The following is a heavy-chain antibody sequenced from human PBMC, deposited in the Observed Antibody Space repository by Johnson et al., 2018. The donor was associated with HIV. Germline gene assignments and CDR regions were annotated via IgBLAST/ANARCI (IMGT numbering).Heavy chain of an antibody. J-gene: IGHJ3*02. V-gene: IGHV3-13*01. D-gene: IGHD6-6*01. CDR1: GFTFSSYD. Sequence: VQLVESGGGLVQPGGSLRLSCAASGFTFSSYDMHWVRQATGKGLEWVSAIGTAGDRYYPGSVKGRFTISRENAKNSLYLQMNSLRAGDTAVYYCARNSYSSSSGAFDIWGQGTMVTVSS. CDR3: ARNSYSSSSGAFDI. CDR2: IGTAGDR.